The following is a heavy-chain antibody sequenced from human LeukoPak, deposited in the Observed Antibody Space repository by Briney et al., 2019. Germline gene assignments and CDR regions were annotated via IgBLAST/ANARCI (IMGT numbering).Heavy chain of an antibody. D-gene: IGHD2-15*01. Sequence: GGSLRLSCAASGFTFSSHWMTWIRQAPGKGLEWVASIKKDVGEKFYVDSVKGRFTISRDNAKNSLYLHMNSLRVEDTAVYYCAREALGSFDYWGQGTLVTVSS. CDR3: AREALGSFDY. J-gene: IGHJ4*02. V-gene: IGHV3-7*01. CDR2: IKKDVGEK. CDR1: GFTFSSHW.